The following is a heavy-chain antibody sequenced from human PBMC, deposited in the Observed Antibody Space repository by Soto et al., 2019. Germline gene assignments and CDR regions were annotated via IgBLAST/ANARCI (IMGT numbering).Heavy chain of an antibody. J-gene: IGHJ4*02. CDR3: ARAFGELPDY. V-gene: IGHV4-59*01. CDR2: IYYSGST. D-gene: IGHD3-10*01. CDR1: GGSISSYY. Sequence: QVPLQESGPGLVKPSETLSLTCTVSGGSISSYYWCWIRQPPGKGLEWIGYIYYSGSTNYNPSLKSRVTISVDTSKNQFSLKLSTVTAADTAVYYCARAFGELPDYWCQGTLVTVSS.